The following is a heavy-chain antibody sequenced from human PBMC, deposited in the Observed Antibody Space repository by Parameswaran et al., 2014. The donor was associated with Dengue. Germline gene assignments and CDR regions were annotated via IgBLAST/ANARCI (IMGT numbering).Heavy chain of an antibody. V-gene: IGHV3-48*03. Sequence: KWIRQPPGKGLEWVSYISSSGSTIYYADSVKGRFTISRDNAKNSLYLQMNSLRAEDTAVYYCARGFVVVVAATPPYFDYWGQGTLVTVSS. CDR3: ARGFVVVVAATPPYFDY. CDR2: ISSSGSTI. J-gene: IGHJ4*02. D-gene: IGHD2-15*01.